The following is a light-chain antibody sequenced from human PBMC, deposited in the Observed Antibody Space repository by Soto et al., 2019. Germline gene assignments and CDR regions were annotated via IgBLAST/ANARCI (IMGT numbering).Light chain of an antibody. CDR2: DVA. J-gene: IGLJ3*02. Sequence: QSALTQPASVSGSPGQSITISCTGSSSDIGAYNYVCWYQQHPHKAPKLIIYDVAYRPSGVSNRFSASKSGATASLTISGLQPEDEADYYCSSYTRTGSLVFGGGTKLTVL. CDR1: SSDIGAYNY. CDR3: SSYTRTGSLV. V-gene: IGLV2-14*03.